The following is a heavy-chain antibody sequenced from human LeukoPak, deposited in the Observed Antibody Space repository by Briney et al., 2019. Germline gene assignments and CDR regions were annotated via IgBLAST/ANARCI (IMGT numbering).Heavy chain of an antibody. V-gene: IGHV4-34*01. J-gene: IGHJ4*02. CDR3: ASRGYSYEGGYFDY. Sequence: SETLSLTCAVYGGSFSGYYWSWIRQPPGKGLEWIGEINHSGSTNYNPSLKSRVTISVDTSKNQFSLKLSSVTAADTAVYYCASRGYSYEGGYFDYWGQGTLVTVSS. CDR2: INHSGST. CDR1: GGSFSGYY. D-gene: IGHD5-18*01.